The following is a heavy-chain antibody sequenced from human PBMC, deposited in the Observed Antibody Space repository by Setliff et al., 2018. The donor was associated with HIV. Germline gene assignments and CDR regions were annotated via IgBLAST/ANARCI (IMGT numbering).Heavy chain of an antibody. D-gene: IGHD1-26*01. CDR2: IYYTGTT. CDR1: GGSFSGYY. Sequence: SETLSLTCAVYGGSFSGYYWSWIRQPPGKGLERIGYIYYTGTTNYNPSFKSRVTISLDTSKTQFSLKLNSVTAADTAVYYCARGQPQGGGTYWSAFDIWGQGTMVTVSS. J-gene: IGHJ3*02. V-gene: IGHV4-59*01. CDR3: ARGQPQGGGTYWSAFDI.